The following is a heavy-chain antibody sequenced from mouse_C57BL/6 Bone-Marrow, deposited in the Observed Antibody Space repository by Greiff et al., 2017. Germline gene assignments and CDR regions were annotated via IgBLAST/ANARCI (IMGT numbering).Heavy chain of an antibody. CDR3: ARASYYSNYDWFAY. CDR2: LSDGGRYT. CDR1: GFTFSSYA. V-gene: IGHV5-4*01. D-gene: IGHD2-5*01. J-gene: IGHJ3*01. Sequence: EVQLVESGGGLVKPGGSLKLSCAASGFTFSSYAMSWVRQTPEKRLEWVATLSDGGRYTYYPDNVKGRVTISRDNAKNNLYLQMSHLKSEYTAMYYCARASYYSNYDWFAYWGQGTLVTVSA.